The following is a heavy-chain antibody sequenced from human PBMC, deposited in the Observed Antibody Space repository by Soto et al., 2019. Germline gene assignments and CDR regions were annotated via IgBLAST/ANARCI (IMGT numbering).Heavy chain of an antibody. CDR3: ARGGLQHALDV. J-gene: IGHJ6*02. CDR2: VNNDGTDT. V-gene: IGHV3-74*03. D-gene: IGHD6-13*01. Sequence: PGGSLRLSCAASGSTFSNYWMYWVRQAPGKGLVWVSRVNNDGTDTTHADSVKGRFTISRDNAENTLYLQMNSLRAEDTAVYYWARGGLQHALDVWGQGSTVTVSS. CDR1: GSTFSNYW.